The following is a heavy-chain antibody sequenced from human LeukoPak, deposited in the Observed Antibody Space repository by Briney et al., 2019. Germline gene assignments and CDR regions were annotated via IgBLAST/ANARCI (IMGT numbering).Heavy chain of an antibody. V-gene: IGHV4-30-2*01. D-gene: IGHD1-1*01. CDR2: IYHSGST. CDR1: GSSISSGGYY. CDR3: ASNFGITPY. J-gene: IGHJ4*02. Sequence: SETLSLTCTVSGSSISSGGYYWSWIRQPPGKGLEWIGYIYHSGSTYYSPSLKSRVTISVDRSKNQFSLKLSSVTAADTAVYYCASNFGITPYWGQGTLVTVSS.